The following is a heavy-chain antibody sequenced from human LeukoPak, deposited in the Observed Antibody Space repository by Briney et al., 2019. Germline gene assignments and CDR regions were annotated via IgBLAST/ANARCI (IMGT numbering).Heavy chain of an antibody. V-gene: IGHV3-30-3*01. D-gene: IGHD2-15*01. CDR1: GFTFSSYA. CDR3: AGGQGWHFDL. Sequence: GGSLRLSCAASGFTFSSYAMHWVRQAPGKGLEWVAVISYDGSNKYYADSVKGRFTISRDYSKNTLYLQMNSLRAEDTAVYYCAGGQGWHFDLWGRGTLITVSS. J-gene: IGHJ2*01. CDR2: ISYDGSNK.